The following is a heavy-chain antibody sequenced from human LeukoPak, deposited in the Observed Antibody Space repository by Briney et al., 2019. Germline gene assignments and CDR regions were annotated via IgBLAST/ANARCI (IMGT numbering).Heavy chain of an antibody. CDR2: ISDSGNT. Sequence: SSETLSLTCSVSGASMKNSFWSWIRQPPGKGLERIGYISDSGNTNYNPSLKSRVTFSIDTSKGQFYLNLRSVTAADTALYFCARNRFYPTGAYYFDPWGRGTQVTVSS. J-gene: IGHJ5*02. CDR3: ARNRFYPTGAYYFDP. D-gene: IGHD3-22*01. V-gene: IGHV4-59*01. CDR1: GASMKNSF.